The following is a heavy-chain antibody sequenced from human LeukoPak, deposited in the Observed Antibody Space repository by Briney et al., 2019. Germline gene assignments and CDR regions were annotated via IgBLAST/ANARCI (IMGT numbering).Heavy chain of an antibody. CDR3: ARDPGGSYYYFDY. D-gene: IGHD1-26*01. V-gene: IGHV4-59*12. J-gene: IGHJ4*02. CDR2: IYDSGST. Sequence: SVTLSLTCTVSGGSISSYYWSWIRQPPGKGLEWIGYIYDSGSTNYNPSLKSRVTISVDTSKKQFSLKLSSVTAADTAVYYCARDPGGSYYYFDYWGQGTLVTVSS. CDR1: GGSISSYY.